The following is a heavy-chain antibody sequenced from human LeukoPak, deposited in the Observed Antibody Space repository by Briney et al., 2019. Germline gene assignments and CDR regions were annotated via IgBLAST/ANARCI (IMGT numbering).Heavy chain of an antibody. CDR2: IKQDGSQK. D-gene: IGHD6-13*01. CDR3: ARDHGSNWYPYHDY. Sequence: PGGSLRLSCAASGFSFSTYWMSWVRQAPGKGLEWLANIKQDGSQKYYVDSVKDRFTISRDNAKNSLYLQLDSLRADDTAVYYCARDHGSNWYPYHDYWGQGTPVTVSS. CDR1: GFSFSTYW. V-gene: IGHV3-7*03. J-gene: IGHJ4*02.